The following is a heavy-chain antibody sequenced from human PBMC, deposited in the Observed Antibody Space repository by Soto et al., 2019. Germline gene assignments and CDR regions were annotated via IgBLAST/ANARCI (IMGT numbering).Heavy chain of an antibody. CDR2: FDPEDGET. CDR3: ARDLRGLRYFFCLPDYYYYGMVV. Sequence: ASVKVSCKVSGYTLTELSMHWVRQAPGKGLEWMGGFDPEDGETIYAQKFQGRVTMTEDTSTDTAYMELSSLRSDDTAVYYCARDLRGLRYFFCLPDYYYYGMVVCGQGTTVTV. J-gene: IGHJ6*02. V-gene: IGHV1-24*01. CDR1: GYTLTELS. D-gene: IGHD3-9*01.